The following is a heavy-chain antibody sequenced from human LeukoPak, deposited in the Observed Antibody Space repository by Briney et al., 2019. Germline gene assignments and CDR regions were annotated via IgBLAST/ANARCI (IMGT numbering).Heavy chain of an antibody. D-gene: IGHD3-22*01. CDR2: IRNSSSDI. Sequence: PGGSLRLSCAASGFTFSNYCMNWVRQAPGKGLEWVSNIRNSSSDIYYADSVKDRFTISRDNAKNSLYLQMNSLRAEDTAVYYCASADSSGSYSNWGQGTLVTVSS. J-gene: IGHJ4*02. V-gene: IGHV3-21*05. CDR3: ASADSSGSYSN. CDR1: GFTFSNYC.